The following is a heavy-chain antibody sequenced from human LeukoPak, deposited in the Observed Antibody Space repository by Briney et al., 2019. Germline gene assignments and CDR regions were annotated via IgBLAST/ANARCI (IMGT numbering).Heavy chain of an antibody. J-gene: IGHJ4*02. CDR1: GFTFSSYA. D-gene: IGHD2-2*01. Sequence: QPGGSLRLSCAASGFTFSSYAMSWVRQAPGKGLEWVSAISGSGGSTYYADSVKGRFTISRDNSKNTLYLQMNSLRAEDTAVYYCAKGPYWDQLLSLDYWGQGTLVTVSS. V-gene: IGHV3-23*01. CDR3: AKGPYWDQLLSLDY. CDR2: ISGSGGST.